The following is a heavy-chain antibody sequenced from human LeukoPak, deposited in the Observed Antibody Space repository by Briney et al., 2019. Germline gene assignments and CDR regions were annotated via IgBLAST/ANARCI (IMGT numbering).Heavy chain of an antibody. Sequence: GRSLRLSCAASGFIFSTYGMTWFRQAPGRGLEWVSGISGSGLNTYYADSVKGRFTSSRDNSKNILYLQMNSLRAEDTAVYYCAKDLGMVRGVSYFDYWGQGTLVTVSS. J-gene: IGHJ4*02. CDR1: GFIFSTYG. CDR3: AKDLGMVRGVSYFDY. V-gene: IGHV3-23*01. D-gene: IGHD3-10*01. CDR2: ISGSGLNT.